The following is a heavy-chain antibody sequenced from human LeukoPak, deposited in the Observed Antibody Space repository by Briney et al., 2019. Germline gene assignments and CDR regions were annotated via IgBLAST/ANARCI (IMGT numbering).Heavy chain of an antibody. J-gene: IGHJ4*02. CDR2: IYPGDSDT. D-gene: IGHD1/OR15-1a*01. CDR3: ATSESQTKFDY. CDR1: GYSFTSYW. V-gene: IGHV5-51*01. Sequence: GESLKISCKGSGYSFTSYWIGWVRQMPGKGLEWMGIIYPGDSDTTYSPSLQGQVTIPADKSINTAYLQWSSLRASDTAMYYCATSESQTKFDYWGQGTLVTVSS.